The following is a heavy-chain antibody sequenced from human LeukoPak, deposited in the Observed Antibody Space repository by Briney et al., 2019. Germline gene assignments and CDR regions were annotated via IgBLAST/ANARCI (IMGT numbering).Heavy chain of an antibody. D-gene: IGHD3-22*01. CDR1: GFTFSSYA. V-gene: IGHV3-64*01. Sequence: GGSLRLSCAASGFTFSSYAMHWVRQAPGKGLEYVSAISSNGGSTYYANSVKGRFTISRDNSKNTLYLQMGSLRAEDMAVYYCVRDSYYDSSGYQTNYFDYWGQGTLVTVSS. CDR3: VRDSYYDSSGYQTNYFDY. J-gene: IGHJ4*02. CDR2: ISSNGGST.